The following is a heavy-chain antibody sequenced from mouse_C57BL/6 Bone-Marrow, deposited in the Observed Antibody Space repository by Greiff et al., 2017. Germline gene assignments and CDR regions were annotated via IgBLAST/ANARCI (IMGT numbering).Heavy chain of an antibody. J-gene: IGHJ2*01. V-gene: IGHV1-22*01. CDR3: ASTAQVYFDY. Sequence: EVQLQQSGPELVKPGASVKMSCKASGYTFTDYNMHWVKQSHGKSLEWIGYINPNNGGTSYNQKFKGKATLTVNKSYSTAYMELRSLTSEDSAVYYCASTAQVYFDYWGQGTTLTVSS. CDR2: INPNNGGT. D-gene: IGHD3-2*02. CDR1: GYTFTDYN.